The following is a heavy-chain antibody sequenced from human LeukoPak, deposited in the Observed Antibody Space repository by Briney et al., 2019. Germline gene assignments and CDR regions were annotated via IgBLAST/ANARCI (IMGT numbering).Heavy chain of an antibody. Sequence: PSETLSLTRAVYGGSFSGYYWSWIRQPPGKGLEWIGEINHSGSTNYNPSLKSRVTISVDTSKNQFSLKLSSVTAADTAVYYCARGPGYDILTGYWFDYWGQGTLVTVSS. J-gene: IGHJ4*02. D-gene: IGHD3-9*01. CDR2: INHSGST. V-gene: IGHV4-34*01. CDR1: GGSFSGYY. CDR3: ARGPGYDILTGYWFDY.